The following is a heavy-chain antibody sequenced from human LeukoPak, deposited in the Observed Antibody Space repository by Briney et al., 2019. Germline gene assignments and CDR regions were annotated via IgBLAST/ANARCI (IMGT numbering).Heavy chain of an antibody. D-gene: IGHD3-10*02. CDR3: AELGITMIGGV. CDR1: GFSLSSYA. Sequence: GGSLRLSCAASGFSLSSYAMSWVRQAPGKGLEWVSYISSSGSTIYYADSVKGRFTISRDNAKNSLYLQMNSLRAEDTAVYYCAELGITMIGGVWGKGTTVTISS. CDR2: ISSSGSTI. J-gene: IGHJ6*04. V-gene: IGHV3-48*03.